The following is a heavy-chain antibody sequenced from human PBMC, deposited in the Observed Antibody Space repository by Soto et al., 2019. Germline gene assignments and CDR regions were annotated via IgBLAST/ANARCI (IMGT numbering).Heavy chain of an antibody. CDR3: ARAADIGVVAAREDYYYGLDV. CDR2: VNPSVVRT. J-gene: IGHJ6*02. V-gene: IGHV1-46*01. D-gene: IGHD2-21*02. Sequence: ASVKLSCKASGYTFTTYFLHWVRQANGQGREWMGIVNPSVVRTSYTQKFQSSVTMTRDTSTSTAYMELSNVRSDDTGVYNCARAADIGVVAAREDYYYGLDVWGQGTTVTVSS. CDR1: GYTFTTYF.